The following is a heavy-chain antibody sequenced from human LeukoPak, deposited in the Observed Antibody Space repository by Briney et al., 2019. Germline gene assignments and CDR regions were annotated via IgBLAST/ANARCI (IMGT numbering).Heavy chain of an antibody. Sequence: PGGSLRLSCAASGFTFSGSAMHWVRQASEKGLEWVGRIRSKANSYATAYAASVKGRFTISRDDSKNTAYLQMNSLKTEDTAVYYCARVSPPYPGNLYPGVFDYWGQGALVTVSS. CDR3: ARVSPPYPGNLYPGVFDY. D-gene: IGHD3-16*01. J-gene: IGHJ4*02. CDR2: IRSKANSYAT. V-gene: IGHV3-73*01. CDR1: GFTFSGSA.